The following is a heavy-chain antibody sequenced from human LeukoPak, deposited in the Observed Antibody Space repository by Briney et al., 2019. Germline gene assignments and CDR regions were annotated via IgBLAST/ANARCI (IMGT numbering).Heavy chain of an antibody. Sequence: ASVKVSCKASGYTFNSYGISWVRQAPGQGLEWMGWISTYKGNTNYAQRLQGRVTMTRDTFTNTAYMELRSLRAGDTAVYYCARDPRIEAAGPEYFQHWGQGTLVTVSS. D-gene: IGHD6-13*01. CDR2: ISTYKGNT. J-gene: IGHJ1*01. CDR3: ARDPRIEAAGPEYFQH. V-gene: IGHV1-18*01. CDR1: GYTFNSYG.